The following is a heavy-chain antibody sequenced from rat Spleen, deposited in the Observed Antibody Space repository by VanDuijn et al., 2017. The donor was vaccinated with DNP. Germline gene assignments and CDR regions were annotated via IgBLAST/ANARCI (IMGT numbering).Heavy chain of an antibody. CDR3: TTGTGRGFAY. CDR1: GFTFSNYG. J-gene: IGHJ3*01. D-gene: IGHD5-1*01. V-gene: IGHV5-27*01. CDR2: ITNSGGST. Sequence: EVQLVESGGGLVQPGRSLKLSCAASGFTFSNYGMAWVRQAPTKGLEWVASITNSGGSTYYRDSVKGRFTISRDNAKSTLYLQMDSLRSEDTATYYCTTGTGRGFAYWGQGTLVTVSS.